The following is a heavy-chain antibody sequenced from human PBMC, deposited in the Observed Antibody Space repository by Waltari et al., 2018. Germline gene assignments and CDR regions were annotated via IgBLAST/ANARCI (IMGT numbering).Heavy chain of an antibody. D-gene: IGHD3-22*01. CDR3: AKEGYSSGQAGGFDF. Sequence: EVQLVESGGDLVQPGGSLRLSCASPGFYFTDAVIHWVHQSPGKSLEWVSGNGGDGKTHYADSVKGRFTISREQSSSTADLHVTSLTLTNTAVYYCAKEGYSSGQAGGFDFWFAGRAVTVSS. J-gene: IGHJ3*01. CDR1: GFYFTDAV. V-gene: IGHV3-13*01. CDR2: NGGDGKT.